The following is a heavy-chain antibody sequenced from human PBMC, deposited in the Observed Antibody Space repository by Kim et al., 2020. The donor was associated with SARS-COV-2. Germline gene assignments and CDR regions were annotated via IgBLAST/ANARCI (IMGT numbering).Heavy chain of an antibody. CDR1: GYTFTSYA. J-gene: IGHJ4*02. V-gene: IGHV1-3*01. D-gene: IGHD2-2*02. Sequence: ASVKVSCKASGYTFTSYAMHWVRQAPGQRLEWMGWINAGNGNTKYSQKFQGRVTITRDTSASTAYMELSSLRSEDTAVYYCARDGGKTAIFASKAIWGQGTLVTVSS. CDR2: INAGNGNT. CDR3: ARDGGKTAIFASKAI.